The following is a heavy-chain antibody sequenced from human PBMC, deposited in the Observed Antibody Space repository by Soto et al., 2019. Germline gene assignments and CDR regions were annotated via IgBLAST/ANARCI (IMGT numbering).Heavy chain of an antibody. CDR3: ARVSEMGTMSKGYYYYMDV. V-gene: IGHV1-69*02. J-gene: IGHJ6*03. CDR2: IIPVLGVA. Sequence: QVQLVQSGAEVKKPGSSVKVSCKASGDTFNNHTISWVRQAPGQGLEWMGRIIPVLGVANYAQKFQGRVKITADKSTSTAYMEVSSLRSEDTAMYYCARVSEMGTMSKGYYYYMDVWGKGTTVTVSS. CDR1: GDTFNNHT. D-gene: IGHD5-12*01.